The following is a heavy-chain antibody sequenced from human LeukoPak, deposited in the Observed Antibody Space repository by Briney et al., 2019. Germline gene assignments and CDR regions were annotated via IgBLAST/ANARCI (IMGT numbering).Heavy chain of an antibody. J-gene: IGHJ4*02. CDR2: FDPEDGET. CDR1: GYTLSELS. Sequence: ASVKVSCKVSGYTLSELSMHWVRQAPGKGLEWMGGFDPEDGETIYAQKFQGRVTMTEDTSTDTAYMELSRLTSDDTAVYYCARGNFYDNKGYSPELRYWGQGTLVTVSS. CDR3: ARGNFYDNKGYSPELRY. V-gene: IGHV1-24*01. D-gene: IGHD3-10*01.